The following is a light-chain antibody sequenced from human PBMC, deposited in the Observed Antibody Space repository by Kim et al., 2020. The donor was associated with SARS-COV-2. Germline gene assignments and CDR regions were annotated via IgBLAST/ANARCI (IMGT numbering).Light chain of an antibody. CDR3: QSYDSRLSDSWV. Sequence: QFVRMKMSSVSGAPGQRVTISCTGSSSNIGAYDVHWYQQLPGTAPKLLIYGDTSRPSGVPDRFSGSKSGTSASLAITGLQAGDEADYYCQSYDSRLSDSWVFGGGTQLTVL. CDR1: SSNIGAYD. CDR2: GDT. J-gene: IGLJ3*02. V-gene: IGLV1-40*01.